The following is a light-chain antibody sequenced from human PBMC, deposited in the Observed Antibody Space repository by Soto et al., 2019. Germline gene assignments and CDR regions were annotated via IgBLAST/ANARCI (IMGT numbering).Light chain of an antibody. V-gene: IGKV3-20*01. CDR3: QQYATSPTT. CDR2: GAS. CDR1: QSVFSN. J-gene: IGKJ1*01. Sequence: EILLTQSPAIVSLSPGERATLACRASQSVFSNVAWYQQKPGQAPRLLIYGASSRATGIPDRFSGSGSGTEFTLTISRLEPEDFAVYYCQQYATSPTTFGQGTKVDIK.